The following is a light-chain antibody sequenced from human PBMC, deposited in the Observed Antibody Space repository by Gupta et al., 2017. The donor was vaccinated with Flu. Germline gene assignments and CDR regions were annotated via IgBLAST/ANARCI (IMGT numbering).Light chain of an antibody. Sequence: QSALTQPASVSASSGQPITISCTGTSIDIGSYNYVSWYQQYRGKVPKTLVYDVSYRPSGISDRFSGSKSGNTASLTISGLQADDEADYYCSSYTGSVTVFGGGTMLTVL. CDR1: SIDIGSYNY. CDR2: DVS. V-gene: IGLV2-14*03. CDR3: SSYTGSVTV. J-gene: IGLJ3*02.